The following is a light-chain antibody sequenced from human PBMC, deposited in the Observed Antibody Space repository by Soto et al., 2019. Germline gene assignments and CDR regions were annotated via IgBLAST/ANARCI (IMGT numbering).Light chain of an antibody. Sequence: ALTQPASVSGSPGQSITISCTGTSSDVGGYNYVSWYQQHPGKAPKLMIYDVSNRPSGVSNRFSGSKSGNTASLTISGLQAEDEADYYCSSYTSSSTNWVFGGGTKLTVL. CDR2: DVS. CDR3: SSYTSSSTNWV. V-gene: IGLV2-14*01. CDR1: SSDVGGYNY. J-gene: IGLJ3*02.